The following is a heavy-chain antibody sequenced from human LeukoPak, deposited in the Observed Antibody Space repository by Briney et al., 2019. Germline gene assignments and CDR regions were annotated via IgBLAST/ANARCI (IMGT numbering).Heavy chain of an antibody. CDR1: GFTFSSYG. Sequence: GGSLRLSCAASGFTFSSYGMHWVRQAPGKGLEWVAVIWYDGSNKYYADSVKGRFTISGDNSKNTLYLQMNSLRAEDTAVYYCARGQVDIVATTLGYYFDYWGQGTLVTVSS. CDR2: IWYDGSNK. V-gene: IGHV3-33*01. D-gene: IGHD5-12*01. CDR3: ARGQVDIVATTLGYYFDY. J-gene: IGHJ4*02.